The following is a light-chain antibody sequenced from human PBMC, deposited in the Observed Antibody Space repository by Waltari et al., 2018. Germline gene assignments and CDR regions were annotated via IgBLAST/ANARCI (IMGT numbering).Light chain of an antibody. CDR1: QGIGNW. CDR2: KAS. CDR3: QQYHVVPYS. Sequence: DIQMTQSPASLSASVGDRVTITCRASQGIGNWLVWYQQKPGKAPKLLIYKASSLETGVPSTFSGSGSGTDFTLTINSLQPEDLATYFCQQYHVVPYSFGQGTRVEIK. V-gene: IGKV1-5*03. J-gene: IGKJ2*03.